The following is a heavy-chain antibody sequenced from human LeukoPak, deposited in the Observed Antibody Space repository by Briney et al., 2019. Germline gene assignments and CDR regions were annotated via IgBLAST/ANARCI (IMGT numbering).Heavy chain of an antibody. D-gene: IGHD3-22*01. CDR3: ARDQYYDSSGYENAY. V-gene: IGHV3-30*03. Sequence: GGSLRLSGAASRFSFSNYAMHWVRQDSGRGLEWLAVISHDGINTYYADSVKGRFTISRDNSKNTLYLQLNSLRAEDTAVYYCARDQYYDSSGYENAYWGQGTLVTVSS. CDR2: ISHDGINT. J-gene: IGHJ4*02. CDR1: RFSFSNYA.